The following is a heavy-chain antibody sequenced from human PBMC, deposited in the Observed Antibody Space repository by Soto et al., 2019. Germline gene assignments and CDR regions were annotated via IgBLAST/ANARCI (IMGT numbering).Heavy chain of an antibody. D-gene: IGHD2-21*01. Sequence: GGSLRLSCAASGFTFSNYAMTWVRQAPGRGLEWVSSITGSGGGTYYADSVKGRFTISRDNSKDTLFLQMNSLRAEDTAVYYCAKAGRLVINWFDPWGQGTLVTVSS. CDR2: ITGSGGGT. V-gene: IGHV3-23*01. CDR1: GFTFSNYA. J-gene: IGHJ5*02. CDR3: AKAGRLVINWFDP.